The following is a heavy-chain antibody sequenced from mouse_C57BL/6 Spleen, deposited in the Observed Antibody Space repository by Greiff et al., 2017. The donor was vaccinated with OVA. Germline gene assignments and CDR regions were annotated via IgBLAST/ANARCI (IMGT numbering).Heavy chain of an antibody. Sequence: EVQLQESGEGLVKPGGSLKLSCAASGFTFSSYAMSWVRQTPEKRLEWVAYISSGGDYIYYADTVKGRFTISRDNARNTLYLQMSSLKSEDTAMYYCTRDLSLDYFDYWGQGTTLTVSS. D-gene: IGHD6-2*01. J-gene: IGHJ2*01. V-gene: IGHV5-9-1*02. CDR1: GFTFSSYA. CDR2: ISSGGDYI. CDR3: TRDLSLDYFDY.